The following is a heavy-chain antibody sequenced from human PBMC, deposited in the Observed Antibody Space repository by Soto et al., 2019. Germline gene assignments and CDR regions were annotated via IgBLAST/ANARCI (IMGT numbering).Heavy chain of an antibody. Sequence: SETLSLTCTVSGGSISSGGYYWSWIRQHPGKGLEWIGYIYYSGSTYYNPSLKSRVTISVDTSKNQFSLKLSSVTAADTAVYYCARLSSSSYYYYMDVWGKGTTVTVSS. V-gene: IGHV4-31*03. CDR3: ARLSSSSYYYYMDV. D-gene: IGHD6-13*01. CDR2: IYYSGST. J-gene: IGHJ6*03. CDR1: GGSISSGGYY.